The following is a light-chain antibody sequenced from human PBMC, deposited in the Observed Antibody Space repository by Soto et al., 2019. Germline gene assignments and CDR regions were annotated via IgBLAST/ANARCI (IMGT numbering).Light chain of an antibody. J-gene: IGKJ2*01. CDR1: QSISNW. CDR2: RAS. CDR3: QQYDTLSHT. Sequence: DIPMTQSPSTLSASTGCRVTSTCRASQSISNWLAWYQQKPGKAPKLLIYRASGLETGVPSRFSGSGSGTDFTLTISSLQPDDFATYYCQQYDTLSHTLGQGTKVDIK. V-gene: IGKV1-5*03.